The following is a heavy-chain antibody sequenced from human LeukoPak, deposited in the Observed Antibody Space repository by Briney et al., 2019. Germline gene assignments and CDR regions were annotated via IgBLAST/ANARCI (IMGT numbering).Heavy chain of an antibody. J-gene: IGHJ3*02. CDR3: ARGSPVADDAFDI. Sequence: GGSLRLSCAASGFTFSSYAMHWVRQAPGKGLEWVAVISYDGSNKHYADSVKGRFTISRDNSKNTLYLQMNSLRAEDTAVYYCARGSPVADDAFDIWGQGTMVTVSS. CDR2: ISYDGSNK. V-gene: IGHV3-30*04. D-gene: IGHD6-19*01. CDR1: GFTFSSYA.